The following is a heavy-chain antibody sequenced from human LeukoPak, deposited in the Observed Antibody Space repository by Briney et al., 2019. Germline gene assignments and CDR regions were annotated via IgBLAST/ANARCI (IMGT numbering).Heavy chain of an antibody. V-gene: IGHV1-2*02. CDR3: ARASLGIEVDY. CDR2: INPNNGGT. Sequence: GASVKVSCKASGYTFTGYYMHWVRQAPGQGLEWMGWINPNNGGTNYAQKFQGRVTMTRDTSISTAYMELSRLRSDDTAVYYCARASLGIEVDYWGQGTLVTVSS. D-gene: IGHD7-27*01. J-gene: IGHJ4*02. CDR1: GYTFTGYY.